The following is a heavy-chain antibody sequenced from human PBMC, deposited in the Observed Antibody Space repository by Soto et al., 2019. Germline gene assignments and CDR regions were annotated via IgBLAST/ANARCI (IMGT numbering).Heavy chain of an antibody. CDR3: ARESEDLTSNFDY. Sequence: ESGGGLVKPGGSLRLSCAASGFTFTRYSMNWVRQAPGKGLEWVSSISSTTNYIHYGDSMKGRFTISRDNAKNSLYLEMNSLRAEDTAVYYCARESEDLTSNFDYWGQGTLVTVSS. CDR1: GFTFTRYS. V-gene: IGHV3-21*06. CDR2: ISSTTNYI. J-gene: IGHJ4*02.